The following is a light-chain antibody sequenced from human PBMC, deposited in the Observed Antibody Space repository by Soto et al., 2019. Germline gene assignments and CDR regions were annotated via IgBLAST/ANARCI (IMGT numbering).Light chain of an antibody. CDR1: QSISGW. V-gene: IGKV1-5*01. J-gene: IGKJ4*01. CDR3: QQYNSYSGLT. Sequence: DIQLTQSPSTLSASVGDRVTITCRASQSISGWLAWYQQKPGKAPKPLIYDASSLEGGVPSRFSGSGSGTEFTLTISSLQPDDFATYYCQQYNSYSGLTFGGGTKVEIK. CDR2: DAS.